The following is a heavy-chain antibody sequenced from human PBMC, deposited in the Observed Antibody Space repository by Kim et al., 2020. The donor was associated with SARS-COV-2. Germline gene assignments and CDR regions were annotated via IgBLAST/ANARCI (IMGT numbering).Heavy chain of an antibody. CDR1: RFTFSNFA. Sequence: GGSLRLSCVASRFTFSNFAMSWVRQAPGKGLEWVSGIFGSGAGTYYADSVKGRFTISRDNSRNTLYLQMNNLRAEDTAVYYCARPLHINSVTFHWYFDLWGRGTLVTVSS. CDR3: ARPLHINSVTFHWYFDL. D-gene: IGHD2-21*02. V-gene: IGHV3-23*01. CDR2: IFGSGAGT. J-gene: IGHJ2*01.